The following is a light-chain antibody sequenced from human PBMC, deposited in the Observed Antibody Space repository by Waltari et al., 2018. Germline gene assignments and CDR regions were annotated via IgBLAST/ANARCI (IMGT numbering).Light chain of an antibody. CDR1: SSDVGGYNY. V-gene: IGLV2-14*01. CDR3: SSYTSSSSVV. J-gene: IGLJ2*01. Sequence: TISCTGTSSDVGGYNYVSWYQQHPGKAPKLMIYEVSNRPSGVSNRFSGSKSGNTASLTISGLQAEDEADYYCSSYTSSSSVVFGGGTKLTVL. CDR2: EVS.